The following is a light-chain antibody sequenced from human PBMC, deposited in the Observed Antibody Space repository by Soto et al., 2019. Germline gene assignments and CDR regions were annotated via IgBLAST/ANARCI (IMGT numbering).Light chain of an antibody. Sequence: EIVLTQSPATLSLSPGDRATPSCRASQRVSGYLAWYQQKPGQAPRLLIYDASNRATGIPARFSGSGSGTDFTLTITSLEPEDFAVYYCQQRSNWPSTFGGGTKVEI. J-gene: IGKJ4*01. V-gene: IGKV3-11*01. CDR2: DAS. CDR3: QQRSNWPST. CDR1: QRVSGY.